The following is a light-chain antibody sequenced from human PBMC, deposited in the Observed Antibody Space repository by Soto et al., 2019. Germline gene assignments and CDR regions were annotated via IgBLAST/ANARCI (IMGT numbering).Light chain of an antibody. CDR3: QQYDNLPLT. V-gene: IGKV1-33*01. CDR1: QDISTY. Sequence: DIQMTQSPSPLSASVGDRVTITCQASQDISTYLNWYQQKPGKAPKLLIYDASNLETGVPSRFSVSGSGTDFTFTISSLQPEDIATYYCQQYDNLPLTFGGGTKVEIK. J-gene: IGKJ4*01. CDR2: DAS.